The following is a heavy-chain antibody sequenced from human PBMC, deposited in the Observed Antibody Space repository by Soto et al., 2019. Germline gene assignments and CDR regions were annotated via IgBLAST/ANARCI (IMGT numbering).Heavy chain of an antibody. CDR1: GFTFSNSG. CDR3: VRFFDYYGMDV. V-gene: IGHV3-30*03. J-gene: IGHJ6*02. CDR2: LAYDGSEK. Sequence: QVQLVESGGGVVQPGGSLRLSCAGSGFTFSNSGMHWVRQAPGKGVEWVAVLAYDGSEKYYADSVKGRFTISRDNSKNTLYLQMNSLRVEDTAVYYCVRFFDYYGMDVWGQGTTVTVSS. D-gene: IGHD3-3*01.